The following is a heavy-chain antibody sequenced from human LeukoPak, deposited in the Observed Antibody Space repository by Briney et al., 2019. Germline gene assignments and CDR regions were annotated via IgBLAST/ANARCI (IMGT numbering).Heavy chain of an antibody. Sequence: SETLSLTCTVSGGSISSRPYYWSWIRQPPGKGLEWIGYIYYSGSTNYNPSLKSRVTISVDTSKNQFSLKLSSVTAADTAVYYCARGKRYYDFWSGYYYFDYWGQGTLVTVSS. CDR1: GGSISSRPYY. D-gene: IGHD3-3*01. J-gene: IGHJ4*02. CDR3: ARGKRYYDFWSGYYYFDY. CDR2: IYYSGST. V-gene: IGHV4-61*05.